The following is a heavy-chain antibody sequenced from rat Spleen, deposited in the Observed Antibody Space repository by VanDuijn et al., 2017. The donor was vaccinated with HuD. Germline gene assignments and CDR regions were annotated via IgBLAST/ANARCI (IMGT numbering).Heavy chain of an antibody. CDR2: MWSGGST. Sequence: QVQLMESGPGLVQPSETLSLTCTVSGFSLTNYNVHWVRQPPGKGLEWMGVMWSGGSTDYNSALKSRLSISRDTSKNQVFLKMSSLQTDDTATYYCARDGGFDYWGQGVMVTVSS. CDR1: GFSLTNYN. CDR3: ARDGGFDY. V-gene: IGHV2-45*01. J-gene: IGHJ2*01.